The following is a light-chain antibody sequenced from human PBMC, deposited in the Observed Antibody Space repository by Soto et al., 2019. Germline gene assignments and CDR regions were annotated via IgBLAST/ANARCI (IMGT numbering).Light chain of an antibody. CDR2: GAS. J-gene: IGKJ1*01. CDR3: QQYGSSRT. CDR1: QSVGSSY. V-gene: IGKV3-20*01. Sequence: EIVFTQSPATLSLSPGERATLSSRASQSVGSSYSAWYQQKPGQAPRLLIYGASSRATGIPDGFSGSGSGTDFTLTISRLEPEDFAVYYCQQYGSSRTFGQGTKVDIK.